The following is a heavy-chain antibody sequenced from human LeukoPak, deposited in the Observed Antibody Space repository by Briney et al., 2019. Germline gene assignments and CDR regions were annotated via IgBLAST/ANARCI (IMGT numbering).Heavy chain of an antibody. J-gene: IGHJ4*02. Sequence: SETLSLTCTVSGGSISSSSYYWGWIRQPPGKGLEWIGSIYYSGSTYYNPSLKSRVTISVDTSKNQFSLKVSSVTAADTAVYYCARDGVNYYDISGYDIWGRGTLVTVSS. V-gene: IGHV4-39*07. CDR2: IYYSGST. CDR1: GGSISSSSYY. D-gene: IGHD3-22*01. CDR3: ARDGVNYYDISGYDI.